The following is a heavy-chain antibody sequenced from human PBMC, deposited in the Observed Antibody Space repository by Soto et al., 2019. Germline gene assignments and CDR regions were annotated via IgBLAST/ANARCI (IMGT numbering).Heavy chain of an antibody. CDR3: APLHVYPATAGGY. J-gene: IGHJ4*01. D-gene: IGHD5-18*01. Sequence: QVQLVQSGAEVKKPGSSVKVSCKASGGTFSSYAISWVRQAPGQGLEWMGRIIPIFGTANYAQKFQGRVTITEDDSTSTAYMQLCSLISEDKAVYYCAPLHVYPATAGGYWGHGTLVTVSS. CDR2: IIPIFGTA. V-gene: IGHV1-69*18. CDR1: GGTFSSYA.